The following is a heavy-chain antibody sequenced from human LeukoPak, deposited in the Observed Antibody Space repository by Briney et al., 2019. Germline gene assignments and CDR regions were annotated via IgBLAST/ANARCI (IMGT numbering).Heavy chain of an antibody. CDR3: ARPELRYFDWYDAFDI. Sequence: PSETLSLTCAVYGGSFSGYYWSWIRQPPGKGLEWIGEINHSGSTNYNPSLKSRVTISVDTSKNQFSLKLSSVTAADTAVYYCARPELRYFDWYDAFDIWGQGTMVTVSS. CDR2: INHSGST. CDR1: GGSFSGYY. V-gene: IGHV4-34*01. J-gene: IGHJ3*02. D-gene: IGHD3-9*01.